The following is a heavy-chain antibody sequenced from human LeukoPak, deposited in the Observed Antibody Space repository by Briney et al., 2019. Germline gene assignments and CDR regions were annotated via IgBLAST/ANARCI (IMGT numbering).Heavy chain of an antibody. CDR2: INPNSGGT. CDR1: GYTFTGYY. J-gene: IGHJ3*02. D-gene: IGHD6-13*01. Sequence: GASVKVSRKASGYTFTGYYMHWVRQAPGQGLEWMGWINPNSGGTNYAQKFQGRVTMTRDTSISTAYMERSRLRSDDRAVYYCAREERQLVSRHIWGQGTMVTVSS. CDR3: AREERQLVSRHI. V-gene: IGHV1-2*02.